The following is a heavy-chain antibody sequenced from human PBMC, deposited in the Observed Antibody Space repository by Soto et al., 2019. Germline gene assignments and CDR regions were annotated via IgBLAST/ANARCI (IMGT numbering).Heavy chain of an antibody. CDR2: ISNDGRVQ. V-gene: IGHV3-30*03. CDR3: ARDIWSGDYKWFDS. Sequence: PGGSLRLSCTSSTISINVHGIQWVRQAPAKGLEWLAFISNDGRVQYYADSVKGRFTISRDYSKNTVDLQMNSLRNEETAVYYCARDIWSGDYKWFDSCGPGTRVTVSS. D-gene: IGHD3-3*01. J-gene: IGHJ5*01. CDR1: TISINVHG.